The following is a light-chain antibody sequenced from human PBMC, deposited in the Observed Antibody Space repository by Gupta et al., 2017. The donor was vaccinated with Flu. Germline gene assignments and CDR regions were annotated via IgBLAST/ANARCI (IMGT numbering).Light chain of an antibody. CDR1: RTINRY. Sequence: GDRVSITCRASRTINRYVNWYQLKPGKAPQLLIHASSNLAGGVPSRFSGSGSGTDFSLTISSLEAEDFATYYCQQSYSVHRTFGQGTKV. J-gene: IGKJ1*01. CDR3: QQSYSVHRT. CDR2: ASS. V-gene: IGKV1-39*01.